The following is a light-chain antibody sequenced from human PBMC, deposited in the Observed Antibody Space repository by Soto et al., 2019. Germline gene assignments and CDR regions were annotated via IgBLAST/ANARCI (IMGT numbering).Light chain of an antibody. V-gene: IGKV3-20*01. Sequence: EIVLTQSPGTLSLSPGERATLSSRASQSVSSSYLAWYQQKPGQAPRLLIYDTSSRATGIPDRFSDSGSGTDFTLAISRLEPEDFAVYYCQQCGSSPSFGQGTKVELK. CDR3: QQCGSSPS. CDR2: DTS. J-gene: IGKJ1*01. CDR1: QSVSSSY.